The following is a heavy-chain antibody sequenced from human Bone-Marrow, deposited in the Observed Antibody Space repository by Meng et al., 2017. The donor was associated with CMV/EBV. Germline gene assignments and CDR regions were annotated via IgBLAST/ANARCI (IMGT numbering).Heavy chain of an antibody. D-gene: IGHD2-2*01. CDR3: ARYQLLTYYYYGMDV. CDR1: GFTFSSYT. V-gene: IGHV3-21*01. Sequence: GESLKISCAASGFTFSSYTMNWVRQAPGKGLEWVSSISSSNTYIFYADSVKGRFTISRDNAKNSLYLQMNSLRAEDTAVYYCARYQLLTYYYYGMDVWGQGTTVTVSS. J-gene: IGHJ6*02. CDR2: ISSSNTYI.